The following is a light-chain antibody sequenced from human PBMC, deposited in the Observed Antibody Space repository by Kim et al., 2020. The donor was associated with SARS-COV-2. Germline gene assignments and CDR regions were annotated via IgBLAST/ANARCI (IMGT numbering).Light chain of an antibody. CDR3: QSYDGNNLWV. J-gene: IGLJ3*02. CDR1: GGDIGSSY. Sequence: TPCSRSGGDIGSSYEQWYKQRPAGSPTSVIYRNDRRPSRVRGRSSSSVDRSSNSASLTISGLNTEDEADYYCQSYDGNNLWVFGGGTKVTVL. V-gene: IGLV6-57*01. CDR2: RND.